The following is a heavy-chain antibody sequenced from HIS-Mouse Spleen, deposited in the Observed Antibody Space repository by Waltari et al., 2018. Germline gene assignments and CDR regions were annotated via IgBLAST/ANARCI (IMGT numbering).Heavy chain of an antibody. CDR1: GAPFSSYA. J-gene: IGHJ3*02. D-gene: IGHD6-13*01. Sequence: QVQLVQSGAEVKKPGSSAKVACKASGAPFSSYANSWVRQAPGQGLEWMGRIIPILGIANYAQKFQGRVTITADKSTSTAYMELSSLRSEDTAVYYCARDQSSGIAAAGDAFDIWGQGTMVTVSS. CDR3: ARDQSSGIAAAGDAFDI. V-gene: IGHV1-69*04. CDR2: IIPILGIA.